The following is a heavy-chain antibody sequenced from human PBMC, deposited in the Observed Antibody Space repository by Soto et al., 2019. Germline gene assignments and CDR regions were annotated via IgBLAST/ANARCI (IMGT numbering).Heavy chain of an antibody. CDR3: AATVSSSSFDH. CDR1: GGSISTYY. V-gene: IGHV4-59*08. Sequence: QVQLQESGPGLVKPSETLSLTCTVSGGSISTYYWSWIRLPPGKGLEWVWYIYYSGSATYNPSLNSXXIXTXXTSKNQFSLKLSSVAAAATAVDYCAATVSSSSFDHWGQGTLVTVSS. CDR2: IYYSGSA. D-gene: IGHD4-17*01. J-gene: IGHJ4*02.